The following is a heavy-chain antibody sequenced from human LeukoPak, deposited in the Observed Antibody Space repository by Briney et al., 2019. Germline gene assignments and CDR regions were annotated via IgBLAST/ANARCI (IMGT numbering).Heavy chain of an antibody. CDR2: IYPADSDI. Sequence: GESLKISCKGSGYSFNSYWIAWVRQMPGKGLEWMGIIYPADSDIRYSPSFQGQVTISADKSISTAYLQWNSLKASDTAMYYCARQEYCSGASCYTWFDPWGQGTLVTVSS. D-gene: IGHD2-15*01. V-gene: IGHV5-51*01. CDR1: GYSFNSYW. CDR3: ARQEYCSGASCYTWFDP. J-gene: IGHJ5*02.